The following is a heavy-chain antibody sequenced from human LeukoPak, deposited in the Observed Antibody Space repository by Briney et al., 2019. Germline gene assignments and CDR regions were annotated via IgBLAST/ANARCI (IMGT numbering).Heavy chain of an antibody. CDR1: GFTFNNYA. Sequence: GGSLRLSCAVSGFTFNNYAMSWVRQAPGKGLEWVSAISGSGGSTNYANSVKGRFTISRDNSKNTLYLQMNSLRAEDTAVYYCAKVKGGIWLVFDYWGQGTLVTGSS. D-gene: IGHD5-18*01. CDR3: AKVKGGIWLVFDY. V-gene: IGHV3-23*01. J-gene: IGHJ4*02. CDR2: ISGSGGST.